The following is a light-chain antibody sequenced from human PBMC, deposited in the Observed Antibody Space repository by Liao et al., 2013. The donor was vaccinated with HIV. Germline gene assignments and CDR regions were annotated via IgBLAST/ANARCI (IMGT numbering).Light chain of an antibody. V-gene: IGLV3-21*04. CDR2: YDT. J-gene: IGLJ3*02. CDR3: LVWDTSSDHSV. CDR1: KIGSKS. Sequence: SFVLTQPPSVSVAPGGTARITCGGNKIGSKSVHWYQQKPGQAPVLVIYYDTDRPSGIPERFSGSNSGNMATLTISRVEAGDEADYYCLVWDTSSDHSVFGGGTKLTVL.